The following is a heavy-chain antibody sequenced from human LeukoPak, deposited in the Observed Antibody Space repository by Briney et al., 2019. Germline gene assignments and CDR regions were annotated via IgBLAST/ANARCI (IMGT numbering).Heavy chain of an antibody. CDR3: ARTDYYESNRHFDY. CDR1: GYTFTGYY. V-gene: IGHV1-2*06. CDR2: INPNSGGT. Sequence: ASVKVSCKASGYTFTGYYMHWVRQAPGQGLEWMGRINPNSGGTNYAQKFQGRVTMTRDTSISTAYMELSRLRSDDTAVYYCARTDYYESNRHFDYWGQGTLVTVSS. D-gene: IGHD3-22*01. J-gene: IGHJ4*02.